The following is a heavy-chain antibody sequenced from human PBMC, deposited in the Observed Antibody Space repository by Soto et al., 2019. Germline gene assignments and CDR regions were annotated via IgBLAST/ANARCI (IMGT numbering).Heavy chain of an antibody. CDR1: GGTFSSYA. Sequence: QVQLVQSGAEVKKPGSSVKVSCKASGGTFSSYAISWVRQAPGQGLEWMGGIIPIFGTANYAQKFQGRVTLSADESTSPAYMELSSLRSEATAVYYCASSVAKYYYYGMDVWGQGTTVTVSS. V-gene: IGHV1-69*12. D-gene: IGHD5-12*01. CDR3: ASSVAKYYYYGMDV. CDR2: IIPIFGTA. J-gene: IGHJ6*02.